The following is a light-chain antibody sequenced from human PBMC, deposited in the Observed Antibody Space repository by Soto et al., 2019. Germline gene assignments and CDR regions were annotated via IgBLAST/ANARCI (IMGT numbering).Light chain of an antibody. CDR2: DVT. J-gene: IGLJ2*01. Sequence: QSALTQPASVSGSPGQSVTISCTGTSSDIGGYRYVSWYQQRPGKAPKLMIHDVTNRPSGVSDRFSGSKSGNTASLNISGRQAEDEADYYCTSYSRDSSVIFGGGTKLTVL. V-gene: IGLV2-14*03. CDR3: TSYSRDSSVI. CDR1: SSDIGGYRY.